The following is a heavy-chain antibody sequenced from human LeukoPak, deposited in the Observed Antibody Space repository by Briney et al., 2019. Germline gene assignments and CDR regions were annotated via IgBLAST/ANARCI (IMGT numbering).Heavy chain of an antibody. V-gene: IGHV5-10-1*01. CDR2: IDPSDSYT. Sequence: GESLKISCKGSGYRFTSYWISWVRQMPGKGLEWMGRIDPSDSYTNYSPSFQGHVTISADKSISTAYLQWSSLKASDTAMYYCARLMEDMVGVWEFGGVKGIDYWGQGTLVTVSS. D-gene: IGHD3-16*01. CDR3: ARLMEDMVGVWEFGGVKGIDY. CDR1: GYRFTSYW. J-gene: IGHJ4*02.